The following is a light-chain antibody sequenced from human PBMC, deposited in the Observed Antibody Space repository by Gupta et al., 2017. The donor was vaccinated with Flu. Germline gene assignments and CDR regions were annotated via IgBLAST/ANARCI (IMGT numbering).Light chain of an antibody. V-gene: IGKV3-20*01. CDR1: QSVSNTY. CDR3: QQEGSPKVT. J-gene: IGKJ3*01. Sequence: EIVLTQSPGTLSLSPGERATLSCRASQSVSNTYLAWYQQKPGQAPRLLIYGASSRATGVPDRFSGSGSGTEFTLFIRRLEPEDFAVYYCQQEGSPKVTFGHGTKVDIK. CDR2: GAS.